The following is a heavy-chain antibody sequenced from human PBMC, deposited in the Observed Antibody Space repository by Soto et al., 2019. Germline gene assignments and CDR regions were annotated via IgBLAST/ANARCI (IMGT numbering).Heavy chain of an antibody. J-gene: IGHJ5*02. CDR2: INPYSGGA. Sequence: ASVKVSCKASGYTFTGYFMHWVRQAPGQGLEWMGWINPYSGGADYAQSFQGRVTMTRDTPISTVYMELSRLRFDDTAVYYCARVIRGAYYNSPLDTWGQGTVVTVSS. D-gene: IGHD3-10*01. CDR3: ARVIRGAYYNSPLDT. V-gene: IGHV1-2*02. CDR1: GYTFTGYF.